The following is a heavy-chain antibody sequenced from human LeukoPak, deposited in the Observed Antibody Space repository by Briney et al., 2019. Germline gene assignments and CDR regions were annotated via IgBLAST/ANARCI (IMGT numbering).Heavy chain of an antibody. CDR3: ARAGPLVDTTMASFFDY. CDR2: INSDGSST. V-gene: IGHV3-74*01. J-gene: IGHJ4*02. D-gene: IGHD5-18*01. CDR1: GFTFSSYW. Sequence: GGSLRLSCAASGFTFSSYWMHWVRQAPGKGLVWVSRINSDGSSTSYADSVKGRFTISRDNTKNTLYLQMNSLRAEDTAVYYCARAGPLVDTTMASFFDYWGQGNLVTVSS.